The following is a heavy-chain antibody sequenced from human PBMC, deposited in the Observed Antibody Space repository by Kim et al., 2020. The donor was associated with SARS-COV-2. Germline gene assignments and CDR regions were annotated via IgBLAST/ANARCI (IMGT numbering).Heavy chain of an antibody. D-gene: IGHD3-10*01. CDR3: ATDPYGSGSLDAFDI. J-gene: IGHJ3*02. Sequence: QKFQGRVTMTEDTSTDTAYMELSSLRSEDTAVYYCATDPYGSGSLDAFDIWGQGTMVTVSS. V-gene: IGHV1-24*01.